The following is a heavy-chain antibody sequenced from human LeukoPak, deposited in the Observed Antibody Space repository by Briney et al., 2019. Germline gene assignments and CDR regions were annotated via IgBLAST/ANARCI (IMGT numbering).Heavy chain of an antibody. CDR2: ISFDGSNK. CDR3: AREELGSSLGFDP. J-gene: IGHJ5*02. D-gene: IGHD3-16*01. CDR1: GFTFSSYT. Sequence: GGSLRLSCAASGFTFSSYTIHWVRQPPGKGLEWVAVISFDGSNKYYADSVKGRFTISRDNSKNTLYLQMNSLRAEDTAVYYCAREELGSSLGFDPWGQGTLVTVSS. V-gene: IGHV3-30-3*01.